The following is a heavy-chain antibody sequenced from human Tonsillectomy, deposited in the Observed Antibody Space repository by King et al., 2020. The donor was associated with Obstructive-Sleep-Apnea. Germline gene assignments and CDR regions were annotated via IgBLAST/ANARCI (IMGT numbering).Heavy chain of an antibody. J-gene: IGHJ4*02. CDR3: ARDSRIVVVPADITSRRNFDY. CDR2: ISSSSSTI. Sequence: VQLVESGGGLVQPGGSLRLSCAASGFTFSSYSMNWVRQAPGKGLEWVSYISSSSSTIYYADSVKGRFTISRDNAKNSLYLQMNSLRAEDTAVYYCARDSRIVVVPADITSRRNFDYWGQGTLVTVSS. CDR1: GFTFSSYS. V-gene: IGHV3-48*04. D-gene: IGHD2-2*01.